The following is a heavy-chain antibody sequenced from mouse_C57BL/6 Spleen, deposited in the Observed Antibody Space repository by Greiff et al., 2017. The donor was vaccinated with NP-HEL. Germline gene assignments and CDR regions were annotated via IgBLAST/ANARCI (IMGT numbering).Heavy chain of an antibody. CDR3: ARYGSSYAMDY. CDR1: GYTFTSYW. V-gene: IGHV1-69*01. Sequence: VQLQQPGAELVMPGASVKLSCKASGYTFTSYWMHWVKQRPGQGLEWIGELDPSDSYTNYNQKFKGKSTLTVDKSSSTAYMQLSSLTSEDSAVYYCARYGSSYAMDYWGQGTSVTVSS. D-gene: IGHD1-1*01. CDR2: LDPSDSYT. J-gene: IGHJ4*01.